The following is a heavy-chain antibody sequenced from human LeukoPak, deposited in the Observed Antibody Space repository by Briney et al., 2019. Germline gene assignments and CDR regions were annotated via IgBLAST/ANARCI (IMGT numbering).Heavy chain of an antibody. D-gene: IGHD5-12*01. CDR2: VYHTGST. J-gene: IGHJ5*02. Sequence: SETLSLTCTVSNGSISTYSWNWIQQPPGKGLEWIGYVYHTGSTNYNPSLKSRVTISVDTSKNQFSLRLTSVTAADTAVYYCARDVGSGYDYWFDPWGQGTLVTVSS. CDR1: NGSISTYS. CDR3: ARDVGSGYDYWFDP. V-gene: IGHV4-59*01.